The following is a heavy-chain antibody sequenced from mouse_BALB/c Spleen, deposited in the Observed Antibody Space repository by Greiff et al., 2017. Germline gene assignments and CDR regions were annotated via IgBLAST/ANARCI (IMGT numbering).Heavy chain of an antibody. CDR2: ISNLAYSI. CDR1: GFTFSDYG. V-gene: IGHV5-15*02. J-gene: IGHJ2*01. Sequence: EVKLMESGGGLVQPGGSRKLSCAASGFTFSDYGMAWVRQAPGKGPEWVAFISNLAYSIYYADTVTGRFTISRENAKNTLYLEMSSLRSEDTAMYYCARLYDYDYFDYWGQGTTLTASS. D-gene: IGHD2-4*01. CDR3: ARLYDYDYFDY.